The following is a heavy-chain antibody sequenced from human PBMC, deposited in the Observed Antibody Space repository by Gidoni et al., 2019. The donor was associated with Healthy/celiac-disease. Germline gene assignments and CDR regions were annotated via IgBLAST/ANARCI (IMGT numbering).Heavy chain of an antibody. CDR1: GLPFSSYS. J-gene: IGHJ4*02. CDR3: ARGPLGGSHFDY. Sequence: EVQLVESGGGLVKHGGPLRLPCAASGLPFSSYSMNWVRQAPGKGLEWVSSISISSSYIYYADAVKGRFTISRDNAKNSLYLQMNSLRAEDTAVYYCARGPLGGSHFDYWGQGTLVTVSS. CDR2: ISISSSYI. D-gene: IGHD2-15*01. V-gene: IGHV3-21*01.